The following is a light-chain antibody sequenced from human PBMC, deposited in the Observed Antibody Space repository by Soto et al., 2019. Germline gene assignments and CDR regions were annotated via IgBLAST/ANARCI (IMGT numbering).Light chain of an antibody. J-gene: IGLJ1*01. Sequence: QPVSVSGSPGQSITISCTGTSGDVGGYNYVSWYQQHPGKAPKLMIYDVSNRPSGVSNRFSGSKSGNTASLTISGLQAEDEADYYCNSYTSSSTDVFGTGTKLTVL. V-gene: IGLV2-14*03. CDR2: DVS. CDR1: SGDVGGYNY. CDR3: NSYTSSSTDV.